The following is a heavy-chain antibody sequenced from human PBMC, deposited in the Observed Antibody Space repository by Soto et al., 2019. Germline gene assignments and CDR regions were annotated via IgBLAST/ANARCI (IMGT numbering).Heavy chain of an antibody. Sequence: GGSLRLSCAASGFTFSSYSMNWVRQAPGKGLEWVSYISSSSSTIYYAVSVKGRFTISRDNAKNSLYMQMNSLRDEDTAVYYCARDSGTYYCGSGSYTKYYYYGMDIWGQGTTVTVSS. D-gene: IGHD3-10*01. J-gene: IGHJ6*02. CDR3: ARDSGTYYCGSGSYTKYYYYGMDI. V-gene: IGHV3-48*02. CDR1: GFTFSSYS. CDR2: ISSSSSTI.